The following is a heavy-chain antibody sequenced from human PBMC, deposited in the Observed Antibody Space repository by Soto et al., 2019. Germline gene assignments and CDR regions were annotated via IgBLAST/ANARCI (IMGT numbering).Heavy chain of an antibody. Sequence: SETLSLTCTVSGGSISSGGYYWSWIRQHPGKGLEWIGYIYYSGSTYYNPSLKSRVTISVDTSKNQFSLKLSSVTAADTAVYYCARDDITMVRGVMLNWFDPWGQGTLVTSPQ. D-gene: IGHD3-10*01. CDR2: IYYSGST. CDR1: GGSISSGGYY. J-gene: IGHJ5*02. CDR3: ARDDITMVRGVMLNWFDP. V-gene: IGHV4-31*03.